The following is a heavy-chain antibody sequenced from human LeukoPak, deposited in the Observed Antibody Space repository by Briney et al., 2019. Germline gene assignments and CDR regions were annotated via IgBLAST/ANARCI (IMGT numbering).Heavy chain of an antibody. CDR3: ARGDYYDGGGRNWFDP. J-gene: IGHJ5*02. CDR2: IHPSGTT. D-gene: IGHD3-16*01. CDR1: GGSISSGGYS. Sequence: SETLSLTCAVSGGSISSGGYSWSWIRQPPGKGLEWIGRIHPSGTTYFNPSLKSRVTMSVDTSQSQFSLRLTSMTAADTAVYFCARGDYYDGGGRNWFDPWGQGILVAVSS. V-gene: IGHV4-30-4*07.